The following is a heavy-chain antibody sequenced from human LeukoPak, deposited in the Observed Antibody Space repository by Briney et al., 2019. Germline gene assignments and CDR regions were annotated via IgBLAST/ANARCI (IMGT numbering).Heavy chain of an antibody. CDR3: ARGGYDFWSGSNYYYYYMDV. CDR2: ISAYNGNT. Sequence: GASVKVSCTASGYTFTSYGISWVRQAPGQGLEWMGWISAYNGNTNYAQKLQGRVTMTTDPSTRPASMGLRSLRSDDTAVYYCARGGYDFWSGSNYYYYYMDVWGKGATVTVSS. CDR1: GYTFTSYG. J-gene: IGHJ6*03. V-gene: IGHV1-18*01. D-gene: IGHD3-3*01.